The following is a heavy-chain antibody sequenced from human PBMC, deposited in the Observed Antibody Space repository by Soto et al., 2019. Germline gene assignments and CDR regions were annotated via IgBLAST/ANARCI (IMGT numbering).Heavy chain of an antibody. CDR2: IIPIFGTA. CDR3: ARDSGATGTPAGGYYGMDV. J-gene: IGHJ6*02. D-gene: IGHD1-1*01. V-gene: IGHV1-69*15. CDR1: GGTFSSYA. Sequence: QVQLVQSGAEVKKPGSSVKVSCKASGGTFSSYAISWVRQAPGQGLEWMGRIIPIFGTANYAQKFQGRVTITADESTSTAYMELSSLRSEDTAVYYCARDSGATGTPAGGYYGMDVWGQGTTVTVSS.